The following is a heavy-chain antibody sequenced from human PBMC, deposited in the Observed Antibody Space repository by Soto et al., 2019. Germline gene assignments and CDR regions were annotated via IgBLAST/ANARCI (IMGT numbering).Heavy chain of an antibody. CDR3: AKDHYDSSGYTTYLFDY. Sequence: GGSLRLSCAASGFTFSSYAMSWVRQAPGKGLEWVSAISGSGGSTYYADSVKGRFTISRDNSKNTLYLQMNSLRAEDTAVYYSAKDHYDSSGYTTYLFDYWGQGTLVTVSS. V-gene: IGHV3-23*01. D-gene: IGHD3-22*01. CDR1: GFTFSSYA. CDR2: ISGSGGST. J-gene: IGHJ4*02.